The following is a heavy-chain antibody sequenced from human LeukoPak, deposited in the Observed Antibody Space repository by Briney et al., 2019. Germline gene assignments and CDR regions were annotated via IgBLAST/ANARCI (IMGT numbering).Heavy chain of an antibody. V-gene: IGHV4-39*07. Sequence: PSETLSLTCTVSGGSISSSSYYWGWIRRPPGKGLEWIGSIYYSGSTYYNPSLKSRVTISVDTSKNQFSLKLSSATAADTAVYYCARSLTTRDYDAFDIWGQGTMVTVSS. CDR2: IYYSGST. CDR1: GGSISSSSYY. J-gene: IGHJ3*02. D-gene: IGHD4-11*01. CDR3: ARSLTTRDYDAFDI.